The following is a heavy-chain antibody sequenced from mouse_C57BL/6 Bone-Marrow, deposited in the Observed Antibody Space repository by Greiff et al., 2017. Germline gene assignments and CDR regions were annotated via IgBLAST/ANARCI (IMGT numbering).Heavy chain of an antibody. CDR1: GYAFTNYL. V-gene: IGHV1-54*01. J-gene: IGHJ2*01. CDR2: INPGSGGT. CDR3: SRTVTTYYFDC. Sequence: VQVVESGAELVRPGASVKLSCKASGYAFTNYLIEWVKQRPGQGLEWIGVINPGSGGTNYNEKFKGKATLTADKSSSTAYMQLSSLTSEDSAVYFCSRTVTTYYFDCWGQGTTLTVSS. D-gene: IGHD2-2*01.